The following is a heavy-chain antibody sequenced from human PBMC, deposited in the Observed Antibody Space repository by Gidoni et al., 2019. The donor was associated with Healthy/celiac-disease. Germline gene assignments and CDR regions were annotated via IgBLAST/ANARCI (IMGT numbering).Heavy chain of an antibody. J-gene: IGHJ4*02. V-gene: IGHV4-34*01. CDR1: DRSFSGYY. CDR3: ARGLLIRYSSSRDSTYVDY. Sequence: QVQLQRRGAGRLKPSETLSLTCAVYDRSFSGYYRCWIRQPPGKGLEWLGEIKHRGSINSNPSLKSRVTISVDTSKIQFSLKLSSVTAADTGVYYCARGLLIRYSSSRDSTYVDYWGQGTLVTVSS. CDR2: IKHRGSI. D-gene: IGHD6-13*01.